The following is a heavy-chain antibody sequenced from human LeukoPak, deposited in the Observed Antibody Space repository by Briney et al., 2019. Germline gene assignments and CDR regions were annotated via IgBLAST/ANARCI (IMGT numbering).Heavy chain of an antibody. V-gene: IGHV1-46*01. J-gene: IGHJ6*03. Sequence: ASVKVSCKASGYTFTSYYMHWVRQAPGQGLEWMGIINPSTGSTSYSQKFQGRVTMTRDMSTSTVYMELSSLRSEDTAVYYCAGSSGYCSGGSCYSSHYYYYMDVWGKGTTVTVSS. CDR3: AGSSGYCSGGSCYSSHYYYYMDV. CDR2: INPSTGST. CDR1: GYTFTSYY. D-gene: IGHD2-15*01.